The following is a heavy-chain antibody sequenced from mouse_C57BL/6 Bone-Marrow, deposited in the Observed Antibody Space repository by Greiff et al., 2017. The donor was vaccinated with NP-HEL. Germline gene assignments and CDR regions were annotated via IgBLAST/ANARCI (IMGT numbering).Heavy chain of an antibody. J-gene: IGHJ1*03. V-gene: IGHV1-81*01. D-gene: IGHD2-2*01. Sequence: VQLQQSGAELARPGASVKLSCKASGSPFPRSCLRFVPPRPGPGLSCIGALSPRSGTPYYNEKFKGKATLTADKSSSTAYMGLRSLTSADSAVYCCAREGWLRKGNWYFDVWGTGTTVTVSS. CDR2: LSPRSGTP. CDR1: GSPFPRSC. CDR3: AREGWLRKGNWYFDV.